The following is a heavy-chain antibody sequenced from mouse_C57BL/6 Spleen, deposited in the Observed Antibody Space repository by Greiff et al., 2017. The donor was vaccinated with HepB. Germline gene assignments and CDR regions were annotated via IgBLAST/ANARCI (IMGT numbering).Heavy chain of an antibody. D-gene: IGHD1-1*01. CDR1: GYTFTSYG. CDR2: IYPRSGNT. J-gene: IGHJ4*01. V-gene: IGHV1-81*01. CDR3: ARWGTTVVADYAMDY. Sequence: QVQLQQSGAELARPGASVKLSCKASGYTFTSYGISWVKQRTGQGLEWIGEIYPRSGNTYYNEKFKCKATLTADKSSSTAYMELRSLTSEDSAVYFCARWGTTVVADYAMDYWGQGTSVTVSS.